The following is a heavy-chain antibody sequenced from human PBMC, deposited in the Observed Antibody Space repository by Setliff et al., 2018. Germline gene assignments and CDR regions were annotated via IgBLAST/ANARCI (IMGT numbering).Heavy chain of an antibody. CDR1: GFTFSSYS. D-gene: IGHD6-13*01. V-gene: IGHV3-48*04. Sequence: PGGSLRLSCAASGFTFSSYSMNWVRQAPGKGLEWVSYISSSSSTIYYADSMKGRFTISRDNAKNSLYLQMNSLRAEDTAVYYCASAGHSGSWFPFDAFHIWGQGTMVTVSS. CDR2: ISSSSSTI. J-gene: IGHJ3*02. CDR3: ASAGHSGSWFPFDAFHI.